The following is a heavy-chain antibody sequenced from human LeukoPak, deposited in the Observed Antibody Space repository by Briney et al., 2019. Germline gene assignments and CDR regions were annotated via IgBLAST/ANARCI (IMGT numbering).Heavy chain of an antibody. J-gene: IGHJ3*02. CDR2: IIPIFGTA. CDR3: ARVPRPAVAGIRGAFDI. Sequence: SVKASCKASGGTFSSYAISWVRQAPGQGLEWMGGIIPIFGTANYAQKFQGRVTITTDESTSTAYMELSSLRSEDTAVYYCARVPRPAVAGIRGAFDIWGQGTMVTVSS. D-gene: IGHD6-19*01. V-gene: IGHV1-69*05. CDR1: GGTFSSYA.